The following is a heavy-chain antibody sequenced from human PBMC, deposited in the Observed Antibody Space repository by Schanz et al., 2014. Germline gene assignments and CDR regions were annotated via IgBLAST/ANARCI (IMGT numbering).Heavy chain of an antibody. CDR1: GASISSGGYY. D-gene: IGHD3-16*01. J-gene: IGHJ6*02. Sequence: QVQLQESGPGLVKPSQTLSLTCTVSGASISSGGYYWDWIRRLPGKGLERFGYISYSGSTSFNPSLKSRLTMSVDTSKNQFSLRLSSMTATDTAVYYCARHGGIPYYPMDVWGQGTTVTVSS. CDR2: ISYSGST. V-gene: IGHV4-31*03. CDR3: ARHGGIPYYPMDV.